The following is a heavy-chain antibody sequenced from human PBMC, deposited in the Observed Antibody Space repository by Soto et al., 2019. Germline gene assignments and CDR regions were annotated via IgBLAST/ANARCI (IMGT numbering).Heavy chain of an antibody. J-gene: IGHJ4*01. D-gene: IGHD7-27*01. CDR2: IYYGGST. CDR3: AGRWGRTFDY. Sequence: QVQLQESGPGLVKPSETLSLTCTVSGGSISSYYWSWIRQPPGKGLEWIGYIYYGGSTNYNPSLKSRVTITVDTSQNLFSLKLRSVTAADTAGYYCAGRWGRTFDYWGQGTLVTVSS. V-gene: IGHV4-59*08. CDR1: GGSISSYY.